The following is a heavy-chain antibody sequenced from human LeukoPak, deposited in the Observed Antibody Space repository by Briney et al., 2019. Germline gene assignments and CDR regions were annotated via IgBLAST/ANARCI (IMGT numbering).Heavy chain of an antibody. V-gene: IGHV1-18*01. Sequence: ASVRVSCKASGYTFTNYVLTWVRQAPGQGLEWMGWISGYNGNTDYTQKFQGRVTLTTDTSTSTAYMELRSLRSDDTAVYYCARGDSGGYSCLDYSGQGTLVTVSS. CDR2: ISGYNGNT. D-gene: IGHD3-22*01. J-gene: IGHJ4*02. CDR1: GYTFTNYV. CDR3: ARGDSGGYSCLDY.